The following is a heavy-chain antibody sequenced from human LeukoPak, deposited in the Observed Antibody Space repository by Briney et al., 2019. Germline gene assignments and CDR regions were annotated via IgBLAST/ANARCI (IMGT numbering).Heavy chain of an antibody. D-gene: IGHD2-15*01. CDR3: AGLGYTERYCCGMDG. J-gene: IGHJ6*04. CDR1: GGSISSGDYD. V-gene: IGHV4-30-4*01. Sequence: SQNLPLICTVAGGSISSGDYDWRWIRQPPGSGLEWIGYIYYSGSTYYNPSAQSRVTIAVYTSKNPFSRKLRSVSATDTAGYYGAGLGYTERYCCGMDGGGGGTADSVSS. CDR2: IYYSGST.